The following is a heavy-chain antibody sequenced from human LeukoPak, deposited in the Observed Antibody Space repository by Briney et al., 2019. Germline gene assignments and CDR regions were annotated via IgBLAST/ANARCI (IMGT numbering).Heavy chain of an antibody. Sequence: PGGSLRLSCAASGFTFRSYEMNWVRQAPGKGLEWVSYISTGGSTMHYADSVKGRFTISRDNTKNSLYLQMNCLRAEDTAVYTCARGNRYSLDYWGQGTLVTVSS. V-gene: IGHV3-48*03. CDR2: ISTGGSTM. J-gene: IGHJ4*02. CDR1: GFTFRSYE. CDR3: ARGNRYSLDY. D-gene: IGHD6-13*01.